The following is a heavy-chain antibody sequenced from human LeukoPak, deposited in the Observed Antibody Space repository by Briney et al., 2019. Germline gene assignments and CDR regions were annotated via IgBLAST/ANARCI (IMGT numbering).Heavy chain of an antibody. CDR2: ISGSGGST. Sequence: GGSLRLSCAASGFTFSIYAMSWVRQAPGKGLEWVSAISGSGGSTYYADSVKGRFTISRDNSKNTLYLQMNSVRAEDTAVYYCAKLPGGALDYWGQGTLVTVSS. V-gene: IGHV3-23*01. CDR1: GFTFSIYA. CDR3: AKLPGGALDY. J-gene: IGHJ4*02. D-gene: IGHD2-2*01.